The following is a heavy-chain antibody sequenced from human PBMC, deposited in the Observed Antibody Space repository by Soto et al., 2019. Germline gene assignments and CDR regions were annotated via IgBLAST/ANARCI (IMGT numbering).Heavy chain of an antibody. Sequence: DVQLLESGGHLVQPGGSLRLSCAASGFTFSSYAMSWVRQAPGKVLEWVSSVSAGGDMTYYSDSVKGRFTISRDNSNNVLFLQMNSLRIEDTALYYCARGDRGGSGSPASYYSSGLDVWGQGTTVTVS. CDR3: ARGDRGGSGSPASYYSSGLDV. CDR1: GFTFSSYA. J-gene: IGHJ6*02. V-gene: IGHV3-23*01. D-gene: IGHD2-15*01. CDR2: VSAGGDMT.